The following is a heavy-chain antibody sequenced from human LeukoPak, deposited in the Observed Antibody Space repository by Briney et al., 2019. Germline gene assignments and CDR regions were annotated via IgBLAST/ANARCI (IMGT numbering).Heavy chain of an antibody. CDR2: MNPNSGNT. CDR1: GYTFTSYD. CDR3: ARDSRDTAMVS. V-gene: IGHV1-8*01. Sequence: ASVKVSCTASGYTFTSYDINWVRQATGQGLEWMGRMNPNSGNTGYAQKFQGRATMTRNTSISTAYMELSSLRSEDTAVYYCARDSRDTAMVSWGQGTLVTVSS. D-gene: IGHD5-18*01. J-gene: IGHJ5*02.